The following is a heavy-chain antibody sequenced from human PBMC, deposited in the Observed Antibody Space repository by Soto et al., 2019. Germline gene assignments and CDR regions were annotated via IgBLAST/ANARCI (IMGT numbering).Heavy chain of an antibody. V-gene: IGHV3-9*01. CDR3: AKDKATVTSGHYYYSMDV. CDR2: ISWNSGSI. Sequence: EVQLVESGGGLVQPGRSLRLSCAASGFTFDDYAMHWVRQAPGKGLEWVSGISWNSGSIGYADSVKGRFTISRDNAKNSLYLQMNSLRAEDTALYYCAKDKATVTSGHYYYSMDVWGKGNTVTVSS. D-gene: IGHD4-17*01. J-gene: IGHJ6*03. CDR1: GFTFDDYA.